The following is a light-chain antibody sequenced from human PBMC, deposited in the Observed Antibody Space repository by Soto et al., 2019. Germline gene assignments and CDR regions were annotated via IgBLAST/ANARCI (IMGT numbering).Light chain of an antibody. CDR3: QQYHNWPPQYT. CDR2: GAS. CDR1: QTVSSN. V-gene: IGKV3-15*01. Sequence: IVLTQSPATLSVSPGERATLSCRASQTVSSNLAWYQQKPGQAPRLLIHGASTRATGVPARFSGGGSGTEFTLSISSLQSEDFAVYYCQQYHNWPPQYTFGQGTKLQI. J-gene: IGKJ2*01.